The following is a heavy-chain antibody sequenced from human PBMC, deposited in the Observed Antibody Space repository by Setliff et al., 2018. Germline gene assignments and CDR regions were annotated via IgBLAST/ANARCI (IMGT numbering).Heavy chain of an antibody. CDR1: GYSFTNYW. D-gene: IGHD6-13*01. J-gene: IGHJ4*02. V-gene: IGHV5-51*01. CDR3: ARGSAAGTGGWGADY. CDR2: IYPGDSDI. Sequence: GESLKISCEGSGYSFTNYWIAWVRQMPGKGLEWMGIIYPGDSDIRYSPSFQGQVTFSVDKSISTAYLQWSSLKASDTAMYYCARGSAAGTGGWGADYWGQGTLVTVSS.